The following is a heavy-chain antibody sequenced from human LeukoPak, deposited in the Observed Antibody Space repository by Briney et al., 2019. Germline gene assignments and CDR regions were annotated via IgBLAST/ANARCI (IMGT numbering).Heavy chain of an antibody. V-gene: IGHV4-38-2*01. J-gene: IGHJ5*02. D-gene: IGHD3-3*01. CDR1: GYSISSGYY. CDR2: INHSGST. Sequence: PSETLSLTCAVSGYSISSGYYWGWIRQPPGKGLEWIGEINHSGSTNYNPSLKSRVTISVDTSKNQFSLKLSSVTAADTAVYYCARQSPGYDFWSINWFDPWGQGTLVTVSS. CDR3: ARQSPGYDFWSINWFDP.